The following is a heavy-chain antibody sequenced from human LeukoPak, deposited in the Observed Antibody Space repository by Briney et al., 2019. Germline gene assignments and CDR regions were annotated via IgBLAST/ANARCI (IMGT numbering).Heavy chain of an antibody. Sequence: SVKVSCKASGGTFNYYTINWVRQAPGQGLEWMGRIVPMFGIPDYAQKFQGRVTLTADKSTSTAYMELSSLRAEDMAVYYCAREYCTITNCYKTLGYWGQGTLVTVSS. J-gene: IGHJ4*02. CDR1: GGTFNYYT. CDR3: AREYCTITNCYKTLGY. V-gene: IGHV1-69*02. CDR2: IVPMFGIP. D-gene: IGHD2-2*02.